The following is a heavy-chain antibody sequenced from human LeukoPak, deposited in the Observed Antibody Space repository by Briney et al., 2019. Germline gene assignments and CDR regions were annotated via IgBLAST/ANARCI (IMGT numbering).Heavy chain of an antibody. Sequence: PGRSLRLSCGASGFMFDDYTMHWVRQAPGKGLEWVSDISWNSGRIGYADSVKGRFTISRDNAKNSLFLQMNSLRVEDTAFYYCAKDIGAAGLFDHWGQGTLLTVSS. V-gene: IGHV3-9*01. CDR3: AKDIGAAGLFDH. D-gene: IGHD6-13*01. J-gene: IGHJ4*02. CDR2: ISWNSGRI. CDR1: GFMFDDYT.